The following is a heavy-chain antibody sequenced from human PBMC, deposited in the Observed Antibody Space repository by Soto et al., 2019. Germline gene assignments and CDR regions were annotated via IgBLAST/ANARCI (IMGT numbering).Heavy chain of an antibody. CDR1: GFTFTSYA. Sequence: EVQLLESGGGLVQPGGSLRLSCAASGFTFTSYAMNWVRQAPGKGLEWVSVISGSGGRTYYADSVKGRLTISRDNSKNTLYLQMNSLRAEDTAVYYCAKRTTGWYFDLWGRGTLVTVSS. CDR2: ISGSGGRT. CDR3: AKRTTGWYFDL. J-gene: IGHJ2*01. V-gene: IGHV3-23*01.